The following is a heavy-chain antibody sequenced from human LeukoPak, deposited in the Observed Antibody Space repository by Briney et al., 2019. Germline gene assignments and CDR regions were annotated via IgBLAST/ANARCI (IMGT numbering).Heavy chain of an antibody. CDR3: ARVHSSSWYEGFDY. CDR2: ISAYNGNT. V-gene: IGHV1-18*01. D-gene: IGHD6-13*01. Sequence: GASVKVSCEASGYTFTSYGISWVRQAPGQGLEWMGWISAYNGNTNYAQKLRGRVTMTTDTSTSTAYMELRSLRSDDTAVYYCARVHSSSWYEGFDYWGQGTLVTVSS. J-gene: IGHJ4*02. CDR1: GYTFTSYG.